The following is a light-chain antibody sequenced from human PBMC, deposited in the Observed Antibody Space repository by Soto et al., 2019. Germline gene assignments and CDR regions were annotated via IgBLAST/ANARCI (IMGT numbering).Light chain of an antibody. Sequence: QSVLNQPPSASGSPGQSVTISCTGTSSDVGGYDYVSWYQQHPGKAPELIIYEVNKRPSGVPDRFSGSKSGNTASLTVSGLQAEDVADYYCNSYSGSNNFVVSGTGPK. CDR3: NSYSGSNNFVV. V-gene: IGLV2-8*01. J-gene: IGLJ1*01. CDR1: SSDVGGYDY. CDR2: EVN.